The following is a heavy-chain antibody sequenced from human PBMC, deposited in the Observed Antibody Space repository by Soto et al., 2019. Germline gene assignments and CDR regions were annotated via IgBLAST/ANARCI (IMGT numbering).Heavy chain of an antibody. D-gene: IGHD4-17*01. CDR2: IYYSGST. CDR1: GGSISNYY. CDR3: ARRYGASFDY. J-gene: IGHJ4*02. Sequence: SETLSLTCTVSGGSISNYYWSWIRQPPGKGLEWIGFIYYSGSTSYNPSLKSRVTISVDTSKNQFSLKLSSVTAADTAVYYCARRYGASFDYWGQGTLVTVSS. V-gene: IGHV4-59*01.